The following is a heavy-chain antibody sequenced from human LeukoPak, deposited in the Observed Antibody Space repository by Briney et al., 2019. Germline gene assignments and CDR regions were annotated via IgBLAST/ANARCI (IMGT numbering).Heavy chain of an antibody. CDR2: IYYSGST. J-gene: IGHJ3*02. CDR3: ARVAAYGAFDI. Sequence: PSETLSLTCTVSGGSVSSSSYYWSWIRQPPGKGLEWIGYIYYSGSTNYNPSLKSRVAISVDTSKNQFSLKLSPVTAADTAVYYCARVAAYGAFDIWGQGTMVTASS. CDR1: GGSVSSSSYY. V-gene: IGHV4-61*01. D-gene: IGHD6-19*01.